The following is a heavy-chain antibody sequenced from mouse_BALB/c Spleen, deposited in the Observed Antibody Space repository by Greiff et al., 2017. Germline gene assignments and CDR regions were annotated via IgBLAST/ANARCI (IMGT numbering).Heavy chain of an antibody. V-gene: IGHV5-9-4*01. CDR2: ISSGGSYT. Sequence: EVQLVESGGGLVKPGGSLKLSCAASGFTFSSYAMSWVRQSPEKRLEWVAEISSGGSYTYYPDTVTGRFTISRDNAKNTLYLEMSSLRSEDTAMYYCARGDGNPFDYWGQGTTHTVSS. D-gene: IGHD2-1*01. J-gene: IGHJ2*01. CDR3: ARGDGNPFDY. CDR1: GFTFSSYA.